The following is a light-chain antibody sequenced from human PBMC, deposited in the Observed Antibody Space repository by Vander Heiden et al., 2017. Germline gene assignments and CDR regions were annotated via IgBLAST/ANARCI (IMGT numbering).Light chain of an antibody. CDR1: QSLLDRDDGNTF. CDR3: MQRIEFPLT. J-gene: IGKJ4*01. CDR2: SLS. Sequence: DIVLTQSPLSLPVTRGETTSIPCTSSQSLLDRDDGNTFLDWYLQKPGQSPQLLIYSLSSRASGVPDRFSASGSGTDFTLKISGVEAEDVGVYYCMQRIEFPLTFGGGTKLEIK. V-gene: IGKV2-40*01.